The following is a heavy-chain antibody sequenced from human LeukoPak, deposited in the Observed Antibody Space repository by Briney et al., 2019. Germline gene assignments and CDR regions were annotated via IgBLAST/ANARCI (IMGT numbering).Heavy chain of an antibody. V-gene: IGHV1-8*03. CDR1: GYTFTNYD. D-gene: IGHD2-2*01. Sequence: ASVKVSCKASGYTFTNYDINWVRQATGQGLEWMGWMNPNSANTGYAQKFQGRVTITRNTSISTAYMELSSLRSEDTAVYYCARYCSSTSCHDAFDIWGQGTMVTVSS. CDR3: ARYCSSTSCHDAFDI. J-gene: IGHJ3*02. CDR2: MNPNSANT.